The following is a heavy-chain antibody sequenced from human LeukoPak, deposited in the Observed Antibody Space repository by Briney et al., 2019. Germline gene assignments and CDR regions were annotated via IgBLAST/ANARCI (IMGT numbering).Heavy chain of an antibody. J-gene: IGHJ6*03. CDR3: ARGPGVVYYYYYYMDV. D-gene: IGHD2-21*01. CDR1: GGTFSSYA. CDR2: NIPIFGTA. Sequence: ASVKVSCKASGGTFSSYAISWVRQAPGQGLEWMGGNIPIFGTANYAQKFQGRVTITTDESTSTAYMELSSLRSEDTAVYYCARGPGVVYYYYYYMDVWGKGTTVTVSS. V-gene: IGHV1-69*05.